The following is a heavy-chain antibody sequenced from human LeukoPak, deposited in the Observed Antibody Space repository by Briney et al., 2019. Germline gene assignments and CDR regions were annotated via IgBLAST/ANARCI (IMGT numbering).Heavy chain of an antibody. Sequence: PSETLSLTCTVSGGSISSYYWSWIRRPPGKGLEWIGYIYYSGSTNYNPSLKRRVTISVDTSKNQFSLKLSSVTAADTAVYYCASLGYSYGFDYWGQGNLLTVSS. CDR3: ASLGYSYGFDY. V-gene: IGHV4-59*01. D-gene: IGHD5-18*01. J-gene: IGHJ4*02. CDR2: IYYSGST. CDR1: GGSISSYY.